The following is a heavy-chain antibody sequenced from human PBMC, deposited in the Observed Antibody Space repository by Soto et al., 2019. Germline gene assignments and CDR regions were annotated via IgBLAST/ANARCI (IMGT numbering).Heavy chain of an antibody. D-gene: IGHD4-4*01. Sequence: PGGSLRLSCAASGFTVSSNYMSWVRQAPGKGLEWVSVIYSGGSTYYADSVKGRFTISRDNSKNTLYLQMNSLRAEDTAVYYCARDRLQPSYYYYYGMDVWGQGTTVTVSS. J-gene: IGHJ6*02. V-gene: IGHV3-53*01. CDR1: GFTVSSNY. CDR2: IYSGGST. CDR3: ARDRLQPSYYYYYGMDV.